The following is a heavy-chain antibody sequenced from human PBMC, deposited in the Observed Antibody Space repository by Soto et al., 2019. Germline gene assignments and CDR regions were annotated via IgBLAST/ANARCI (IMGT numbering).Heavy chain of an antibody. Sequence: QVQLVESGGGVVQPGRSLRLSCAASGFTFSSYGMHWVRQAPCKGLECVAVIWYDGSNKYYADSVKGRFTISRDNSKNTLYLQMNSLRAEDTAVYYGARDRGRMVYAVTWFDPWGHGNLDTVSA. CDR2: IWYDGSNK. V-gene: IGHV3-33*01. CDR3: ARDRGRMVYAVTWFDP. CDR1: GFTFSSYG. J-gene: IGHJ5*02. D-gene: IGHD2-8*01.